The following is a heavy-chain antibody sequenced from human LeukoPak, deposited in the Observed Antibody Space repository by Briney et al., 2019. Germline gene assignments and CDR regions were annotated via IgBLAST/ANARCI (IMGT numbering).Heavy chain of an antibody. J-gene: IGHJ5*02. V-gene: IGHV4-61*01. CDR1: GGSVSSGSYY. CDR2: INHSGST. D-gene: IGHD2-15*01. CDR3: ARRRRPDIVVVVAATPYNWFDP. Sequence: SETLSLTCTVSGGSVSSGSYYWSWIRQPPGKGLERIGEINHSGSTNYNPSLKSRVTISVDTSKNQFSLKLSSVTAADTAVYYCARRRRPDIVVVVAATPYNWFDPWGQGTLVTVSS.